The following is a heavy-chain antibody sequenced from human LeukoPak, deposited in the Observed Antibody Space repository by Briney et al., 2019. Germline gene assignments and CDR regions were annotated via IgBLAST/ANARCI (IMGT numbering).Heavy chain of an antibody. D-gene: IGHD1-14*01. Sequence: SETLSLTCTVSGVSISSSNSYWGWIRQPPGKGLEWIGSIYYSGSTYYNPSLKSRVTISIDTSKNQFSLKLSSVTAADTAVYYCARDGRFPPEVLPRYFDSWGQGTLVTVSS. V-gene: IGHV4-39*07. CDR3: ARDGRFPPEVLPRYFDS. CDR2: IYYSGST. CDR1: GVSISSSNSY. J-gene: IGHJ4*02.